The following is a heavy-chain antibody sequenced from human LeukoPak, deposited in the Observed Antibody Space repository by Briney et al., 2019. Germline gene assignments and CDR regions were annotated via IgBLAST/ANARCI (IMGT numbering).Heavy chain of an antibody. Sequence: AGGSLRLSCAPSGFTFSTYWMHWVRQAPGKGLVWVSQINADSRRTRYADSVKGRLTISRDNAKNTVYLQINSLSAEDTAMYYCARGRNGFFDYWGHGTPVTVSS. CDR2: INADSRRT. CDR1: GFTFSTYW. J-gene: IGHJ4*01. V-gene: IGHV3-74*01. CDR3: ARGRNGFFDY. D-gene: IGHD5-24*01.